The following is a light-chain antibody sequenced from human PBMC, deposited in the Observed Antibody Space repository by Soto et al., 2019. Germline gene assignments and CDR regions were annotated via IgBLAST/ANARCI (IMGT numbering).Light chain of an antibody. CDR3: QQYMSSVT. J-gene: IGKJ1*01. CDR1: QSVDSTF. Sequence: EIVLTQSPGSLSLSPGERATLSCRASQSVDSTFFAWYQKKPGQAPRLLIYGASKRATGVPDRVSGSGSGTDFTLTISRLEPEDLAVYYCQQYMSSVTFGRGTKVEI. CDR2: GAS. V-gene: IGKV3-20*01.